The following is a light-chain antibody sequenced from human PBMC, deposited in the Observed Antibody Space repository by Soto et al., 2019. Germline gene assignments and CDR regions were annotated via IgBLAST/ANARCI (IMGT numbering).Light chain of an antibody. J-gene: IGKJ1*01. CDR2: DAS. CDR1: QSISSY. CDR3: QQYHSYSPT. Sequence: IQMTQSPSSLSASVGDRVTITCRASQSISSYLNWYQQKPGKAPKLLIYDASSLESGVPSRFSGSGSGTEFTLTISSLQPDDFATYYCQQYHSYSPTFGQGTKVDI. V-gene: IGKV1-5*01.